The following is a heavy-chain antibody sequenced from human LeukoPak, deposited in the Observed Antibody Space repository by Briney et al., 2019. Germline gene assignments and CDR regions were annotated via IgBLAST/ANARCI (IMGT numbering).Heavy chain of an antibody. J-gene: IGHJ4*02. CDR1: GFTFSSYA. CDR2: ISYDGSNK. CDR3: AGATREWLTLNY. V-gene: IGHV3-30*04. Sequence: GGSLRLSSAASGFTFSSYAMHWVRQAPGKGLEWVAVISYDGSNKYYADSVKGRFTISRDNSKNTLYLQMNSLRAEDTAVYYCAGATREWLTLNYWGQGTLVTVSS. D-gene: IGHD6-19*01.